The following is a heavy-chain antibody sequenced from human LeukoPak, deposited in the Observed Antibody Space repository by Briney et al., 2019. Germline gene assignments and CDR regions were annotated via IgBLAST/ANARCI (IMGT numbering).Heavy chain of an antibody. J-gene: IGHJ4*02. Sequence: GGSLRLSCAASGFTFSDYYMSWIRQAPGKGLEWVSYIGGSGETIYYAESLEGRFTISRDNAKNLLYLQMNSLRAEDTAVYYCARVDILTGYYPDYWGQGTLVTVSS. V-gene: IGHV3-11*01. CDR1: GFTFSDYY. CDR2: IGGSGETI. D-gene: IGHD3-9*01. CDR3: ARVDILTGYYPDY.